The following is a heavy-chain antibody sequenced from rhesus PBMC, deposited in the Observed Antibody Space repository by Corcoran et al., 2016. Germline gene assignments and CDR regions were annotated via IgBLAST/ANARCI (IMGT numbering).Heavy chain of an antibody. V-gene: IGHV4-173*01. Sequence: QVPLQESGPGLGKPSETLSLTCAVSGGSISRTEWSWIRQPPGKGLEWIGRISGSGGSTDYNPSLTSRVTISTDTSKNQFSLKLSSVTAADTAAYYCTRDMPPRDSWGQGVLVTVSS. D-gene: IGHD2-2*01. CDR1: GGSISRTE. J-gene: IGHJ4*01. CDR3: TRDMPPRDS. CDR2: ISGSGGST.